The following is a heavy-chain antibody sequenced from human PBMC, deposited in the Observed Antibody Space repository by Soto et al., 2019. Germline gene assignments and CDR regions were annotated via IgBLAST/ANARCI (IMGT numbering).Heavy chain of an antibody. Sequence: PGGSLRLSCAASGFLFNTYWMFWARQAPRKGLLWVSRIKSDGSSTNYADSVKGRFTISRDNAKNTLYLQMTSLRAEDTAVYYCAIGGGDYNFLDYWGQGILVTVSS. CDR1: GFLFNTYW. J-gene: IGHJ4*02. D-gene: IGHD3-9*01. CDR2: IKSDGSST. V-gene: IGHV3-74*01. CDR3: AIGGGDYNFLDY.